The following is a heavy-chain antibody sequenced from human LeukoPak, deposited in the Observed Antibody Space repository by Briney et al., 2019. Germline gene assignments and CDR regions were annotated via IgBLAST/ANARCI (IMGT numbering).Heavy chain of an antibody. V-gene: IGHV4-31*03. CDR1: GGSISSGGYY. D-gene: IGHD4-23*01. CDR3: ARGYRDYGGSGSGYYFDY. CDR2: IYYSGST. Sequence: PSETLSLTCTVSGGSISSGGYYWSWIRQHPGKGLEWIGYIYYSGSTYYNPSLKSRVTISVDTSKNQFSLKLSSVTAADTAVYYCARGYRDYGGSGSGYYFDYWGQGTLVTVSS. J-gene: IGHJ4*02.